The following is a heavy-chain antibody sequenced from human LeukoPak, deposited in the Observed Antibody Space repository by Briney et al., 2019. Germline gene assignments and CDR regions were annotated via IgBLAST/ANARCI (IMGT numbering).Heavy chain of an antibody. D-gene: IGHD1-26*01. Sequence: SETLSLTCAVSGGSISSSNWWSWVRQPPGKGLEWIGEIYHSGSTNYNPSLKSRVTISVDKSKNQFPLKLSSVTAADTAVYYCARSTPLPVGAFDIWGQGTMVTVSS. V-gene: IGHV4-4*02. CDR2: IYHSGST. J-gene: IGHJ3*02. CDR1: GGSISSSNW. CDR3: ARSTPLPVGAFDI.